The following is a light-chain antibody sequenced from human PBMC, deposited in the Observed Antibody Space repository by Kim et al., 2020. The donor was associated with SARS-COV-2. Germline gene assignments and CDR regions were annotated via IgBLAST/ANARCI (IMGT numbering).Light chain of an antibody. J-gene: IGLJ2*01. CDR1: SLRNYY. CDR3: NSRDSSGVV. Sequence: SVALGQTVKNTGRGDSLRNYYASWYQQKPGQAPILVFYGKNNRPSGIPHRFSGSSSRDTATLTITGTQAEDEADYYCNSRDSSGVVFGGGTKVTVL. V-gene: IGLV3-19*01. CDR2: GKN.